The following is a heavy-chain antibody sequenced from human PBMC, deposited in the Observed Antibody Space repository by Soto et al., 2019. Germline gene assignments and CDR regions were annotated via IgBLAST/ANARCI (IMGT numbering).Heavy chain of an antibody. Sequence: SETLSLTCAVYGGSFSGYYWSWIRQPPGKGLEWIGEINHSGSTNYNPSLKSRVTISVDTSKNQFSLKLSSVTAADTAVYYCARGIFAATRGSNTIFGVVGNWFDPWGQGTLVTVSS. D-gene: IGHD3-3*01. CDR3: ARGIFAATRGSNTIFGVVGNWFDP. CDR2: INHSGST. CDR1: GGSFSGYY. J-gene: IGHJ5*02. V-gene: IGHV4-34*01.